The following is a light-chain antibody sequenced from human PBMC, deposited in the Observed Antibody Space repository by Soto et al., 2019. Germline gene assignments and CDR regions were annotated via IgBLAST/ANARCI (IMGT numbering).Light chain of an antibody. J-gene: IGKJ1*01. CDR3: QQYDTSPRT. CDR1: QIVSTTY. Sequence: IVLTHSPGTLSLSPGERATLSCRASQIVSTTYLAWYQQKPGQAPRLLIYAASTRATGIPDRFSGSGSGTDFTLTISRLEPEDFAVYYCQQYDTSPRTFGQGTKVDIK. V-gene: IGKV3-20*01. CDR2: AAS.